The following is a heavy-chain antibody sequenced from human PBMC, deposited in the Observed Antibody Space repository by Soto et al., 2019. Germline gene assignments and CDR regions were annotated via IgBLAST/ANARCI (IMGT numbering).Heavy chain of an antibody. CDR2: IDPSDSYT. J-gene: IGHJ3*02. D-gene: IGHD3-10*01. CDR3: ARQYGSGSYGAFDI. CDR1: GYSFTSYW. V-gene: IGHV5-10-1*03. Sequence: EVQLVQSGAEVKKPGESLRISCKGSGYSFTSYWISWLRQMPGKGLEWMGRIDPSDSYTNYSPSFQDHVSISADGSISAGYVQWSSLRASDTAIYYCARQYGSGSYGAFDIWGQGTMVTVSS.